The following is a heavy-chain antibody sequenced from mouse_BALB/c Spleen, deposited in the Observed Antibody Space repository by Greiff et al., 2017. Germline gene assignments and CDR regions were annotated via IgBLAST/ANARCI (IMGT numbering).Heavy chain of an antibody. J-gene: IGHJ2*01. CDR1: GYTFTSYY. CDR3: TRSYYFDY. V-gene: IGHV1S81*02. Sequence: SGAELVKPGASVKLSCKASGYTFTSYYMYWVKQRPGQGLEWIGEINPSNGGTNFNEKFKSKATLTVDKSSSTAYMQLSSLTSEDSAVYYCTRSYYFDYWGQGTTLTVSS. CDR2: INPSNGGT.